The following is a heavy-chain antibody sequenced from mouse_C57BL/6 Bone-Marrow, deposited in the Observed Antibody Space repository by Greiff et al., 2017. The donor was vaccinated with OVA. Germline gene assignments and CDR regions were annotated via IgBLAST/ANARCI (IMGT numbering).Heavy chain of an antibody. CDR1: GYTFTTYP. V-gene: IGHV1-47*01. CDR2: FHPYNGDT. Sequence: VQVVESGAELVKPGASVKMSCKASGYTFTTYPIEWMKQNPGKSLEWIGNFHPYNGDTKYNEKFKGKATLTVEKSSSTVYLELSRLTSDDSAVYDCARDSGSSFDYWGQGTTLTVSS. J-gene: IGHJ2*01. CDR3: ARDSGSSFDY. D-gene: IGHD1-1*01.